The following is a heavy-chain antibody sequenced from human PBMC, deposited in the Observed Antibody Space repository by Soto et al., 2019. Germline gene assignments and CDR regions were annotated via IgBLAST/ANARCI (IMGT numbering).Heavy chain of an antibody. CDR3: AKDHSSWYNDYYYYGMDV. CDR1: GFTFSSYG. CDR2: ISYDGSNK. V-gene: IGHV3-30*18. Sequence: QVQLVESGGGVVQPGRSLRLSCAASGFTFSSYGMHWVRQAPGKGLEWVAGISYDGSNKYYADSVKGRFTISRDNSKNTLYLQMNSLRAEDTAVYYCAKDHSSWYNDYYYYGMDVWGQGTTVTVSS. D-gene: IGHD6-13*01. J-gene: IGHJ6*02.